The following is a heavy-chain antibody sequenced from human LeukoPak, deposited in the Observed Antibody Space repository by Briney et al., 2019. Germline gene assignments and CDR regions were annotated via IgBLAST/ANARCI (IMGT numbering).Heavy chain of an antibody. Sequence: GASVKVSCKASGYSFTGYYIHWVRQAPGHGPEWMGRIDPNSGGTNSAQKFQARVTLTGDTSIATVYMELSSLRSNDTAVYYCARDQARTTTWYLYMNYWGQGTLVTVSS. D-gene: IGHD3/OR15-3a*01. J-gene: IGHJ4*02. CDR2: IDPNSGGT. V-gene: IGHV1-2*06. CDR1: GYSFTGYY. CDR3: ARDQARTTTWYLYMNY.